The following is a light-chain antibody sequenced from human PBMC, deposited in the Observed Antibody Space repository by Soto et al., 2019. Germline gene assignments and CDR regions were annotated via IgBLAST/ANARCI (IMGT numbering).Light chain of an antibody. V-gene: IGKV3-20*01. CDR3: RQYGSSPSYT. CDR1: QSLSSY. Sequence: EIVLTQSPGTLSLSPGERATLSCRASQSLSSYLAWYPQKPGQAPRLLIYGASSRATGIPDRFSGSGSGTDFTITISRLEPEDFAVYYCRQYGSSPSYTFGQGTKLEIK. CDR2: GAS. J-gene: IGKJ2*01.